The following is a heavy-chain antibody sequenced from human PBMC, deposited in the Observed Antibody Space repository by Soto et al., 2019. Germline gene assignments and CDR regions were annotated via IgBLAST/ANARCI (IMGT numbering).Heavy chain of an antibody. CDR1: GFTFSSYG. D-gene: IGHD3-3*01. J-gene: IGHJ6*02. CDR2: ISFDESNK. V-gene: IGHV3-30*18. CDR3: AKDLVVVPAAISYYDFWSGYYTRDYYYYGMDV. Sequence: GGSLRLSCAASGFTFSSYGMHWVRQAPGKGLEWVAVISFDESNKYYADSVKGRFTISRDNSKNTLYLQMNSLRAEDTAVYHCAKDLVVVPAAISYYDFWSGYYTRDYYYYGMDVWGQGTTVTVSS.